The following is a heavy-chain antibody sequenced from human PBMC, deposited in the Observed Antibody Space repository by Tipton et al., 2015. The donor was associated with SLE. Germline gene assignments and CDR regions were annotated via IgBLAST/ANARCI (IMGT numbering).Heavy chain of an antibody. Sequence: TLSLTCTVSGGSISSRPYFWNWIRQPAGKGLEWIGRIYTSASTIYNPSLKSRVTLSSDTSKNQFSLRVRSVTAADTAVYYCARHDRNLYYYGSGPPPGWFDPWGQGTLVTGSS. CDR1: GGSISSRPYF. V-gene: IGHV4-61*02. D-gene: IGHD3-10*01. CDR2: IYTSAST. J-gene: IGHJ5*02. CDR3: ARHDRNLYYYGSGPPPGWFDP.